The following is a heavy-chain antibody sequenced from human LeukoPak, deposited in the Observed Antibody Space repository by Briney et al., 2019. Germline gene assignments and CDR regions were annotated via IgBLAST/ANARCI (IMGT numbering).Heavy chain of an antibody. CDR1: GYTFTSYA. D-gene: IGHD6-13*01. CDR3: ASDGVAGIAAAGMLDY. J-gene: IGHJ4*02. V-gene: IGHV1-3*01. Sequence: GASVKVSCKASGYTFTSYAMHWVRQAPGQRLEWMGWINAGNGNTKYSQKFQGRVTIIRDTSASTAYMELSSLRSEDTAVYYCASDGVAGIAAAGMLDYWGQGTLVTVSS. CDR2: INAGNGNT.